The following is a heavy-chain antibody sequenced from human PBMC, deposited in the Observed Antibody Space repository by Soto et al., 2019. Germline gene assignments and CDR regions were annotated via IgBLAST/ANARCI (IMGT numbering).Heavy chain of an antibody. CDR1: GFTFSSYW. CDR3: ARDQRDNYDILTGYYRSYAFDI. V-gene: IGHV3-74*01. J-gene: IGHJ3*02. Sequence: GGSLRLSCAASGFTFSSYWMHWVRQAPGKGLVWVSRINSDGSSTSYADSVKGRFTISRDNAKNTLYLQMNSLRAEDTAVYYCARDQRDNYDILTGYYRSYAFDIWGQGTMVTVSS. D-gene: IGHD3-9*01. CDR2: INSDGSST.